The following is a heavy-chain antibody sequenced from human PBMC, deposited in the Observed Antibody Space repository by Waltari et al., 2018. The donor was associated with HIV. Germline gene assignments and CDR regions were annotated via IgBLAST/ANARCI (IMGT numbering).Heavy chain of an antibody. J-gene: IGHJ5*02. CDR2: ISWHSIRI. CDR3: TRGPMYNWFDP. V-gene: IGHV3-9*01. D-gene: IGHD3-10*01. Sequence: EVQLVESGGGLVQPGRSLRLSCAASGFNFVDYAMHWVRQPPGKGLEWVSSISWHSIRITYADSVRGRFTISRDNAKKSLYLQMDSLRPEDTALYYCTRGPMYNWFDPWGQGTLVTVSS. CDR1: GFNFVDYA.